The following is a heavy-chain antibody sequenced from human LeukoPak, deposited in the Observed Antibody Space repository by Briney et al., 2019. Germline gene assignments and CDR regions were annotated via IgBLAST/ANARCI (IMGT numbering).Heavy chain of an antibody. Sequence: PGGSLRLSCAASGFTFSSYEMNWVRQAPGKGLELISYISSSGSTIYYADSVKGRFTISRDNAKNSLYLQMKSLRAEDTTLYYCARRSAYGFDYWGQGTLVTVSS. D-gene: IGHD5-12*01. V-gene: IGHV3-48*03. CDR1: GFTFSSYE. CDR3: ARRSAYGFDY. CDR2: ISSSGSTI. J-gene: IGHJ4*02.